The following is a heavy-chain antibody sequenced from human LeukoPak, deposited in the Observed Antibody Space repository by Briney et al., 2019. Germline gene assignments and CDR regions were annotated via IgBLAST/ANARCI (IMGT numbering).Heavy chain of an antibody. Sequence: ASVKVSCKASGGTFSSYAFSWVRQAPGQGLEWMGGIIPIFGTANYAQKFQGRVTITADESTSTAYMELSSLRSEDTAVYYCARVPTGLIAIDQYYFDYWGQGTLVTVSS. CDR3: ARVPTGLIAIDQYYFDY. CDR1: GGTFSSYA. V-gene: IGHV1-69*13. CDR2: IIPIFGTA. J-gene: IGHJ4*02. D-gene: IGHD2-21*01.